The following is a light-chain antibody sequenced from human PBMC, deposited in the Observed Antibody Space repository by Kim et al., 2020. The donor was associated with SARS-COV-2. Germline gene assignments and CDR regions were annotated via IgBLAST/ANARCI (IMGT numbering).Light chain of an antibody. J-gene: IGKJ4*01. CDR3: QQYFTAPLT. V-gene: IGKV3-20*01. CDR1: QSVTANK. Sequence: LSPGERATLSCRASQSVTANKLAWIQHKPGQAPRFLIYRASSRATGIPDRFSGSGSGTDFTLTISSLEPEDFAVYYCQQYFTAPLTVGGGTKLEI. CDR2: RAS.